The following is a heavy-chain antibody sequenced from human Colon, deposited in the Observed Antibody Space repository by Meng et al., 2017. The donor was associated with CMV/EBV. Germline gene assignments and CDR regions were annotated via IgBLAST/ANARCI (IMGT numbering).Heavy chain of an antibody. V-gene: IGHV1-18*01. J-gene: IGHJ4*02. CDR1: GYSFASYG. CDR2: ISAYNGNT. Sequence: VSCKASGYSFASYGITWVRQAPGQGLEWMGWISAYNGNTLFAQKFQGRVSMTTDTSTSTAYMDLRSLRSDDTAVYYCAMVRGVHFDYWGQGTLVTDSS. CDR3: AMVRGVHFDY. D-gene: IGHD3-10*01.